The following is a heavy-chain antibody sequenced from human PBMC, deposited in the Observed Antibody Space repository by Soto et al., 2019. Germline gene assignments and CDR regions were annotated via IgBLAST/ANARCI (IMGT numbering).Heavy chain of an antibody. CDR2: ISGSGGST. Sequence: EVQLLESGGGLVQPGGSLRLSCAASGFTFSSYAMSWVRQAPGTGLEWVSAISGSGGSTYYADSVRGRFTISRDNSKNTLYLQMNSLRAEDTAVYYCAKVRTALYYFDYWGQGTLVTVSS. J-gene: IGHJ4*02. CDR1: GFTFSSYA. V-gene: IGHV3-23*01. CDR3: AKVRTALYYFDY. D-gene: IGHD2-21*02.